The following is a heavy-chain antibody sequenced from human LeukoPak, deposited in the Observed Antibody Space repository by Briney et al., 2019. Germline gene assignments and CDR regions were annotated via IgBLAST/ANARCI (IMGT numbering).Heavy chain of an antibody. J-gene: IGHJ4*02. CDR1: GGTISSYY. CDR3: ARWYSSGWAFDY. Sequence: SSETLSLTCTVSGGTISSYYWNWIRRPPGKGLEWIGYIHYSGSTKYNPSLKSRVTISVDTSKNQFSLKLSSVTAADTAVYYCARWYSSGWAFDYWGQGTLVTVSS. V-gene: IGHV4-59*08. D-gene: IGHD6-19*01. CDR2: IHYSGST.